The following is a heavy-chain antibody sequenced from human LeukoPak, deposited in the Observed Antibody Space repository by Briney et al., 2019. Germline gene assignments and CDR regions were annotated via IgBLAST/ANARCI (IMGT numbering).Heavy chain of an antibody. CDR3: AIVVPAAIGY. V-gene: IGHV1-69*01. Sequence: GSSVKVSCKASGGTFSSYAISWVLQAPGQGLEWMGGIIPIFGTANYAQKFQGRVTITADESTSTAYMELSSLRSEGTAVYYCAIVVPAAIGYWGQGTLVTVSS. J-gene: IGHJ4*02. D-gene: IGHD2-2*01. CDR1: GGTFSSYA. CDR2: IIPIFGTA.